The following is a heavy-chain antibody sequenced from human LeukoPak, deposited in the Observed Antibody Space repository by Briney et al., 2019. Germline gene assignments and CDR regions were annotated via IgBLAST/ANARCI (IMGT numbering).Heavy chain of an antibody. D-gene: IGHD3-10*01. J-gene: IGHJ4*02. V-gene: IGHV3-30*04. CDR3: WFGELLPDSFDY. CDR2: ISYDGSNK. Sequence: PGGSLRLSCAASGFTFSSYAMHWVRQAPGKGLEWVAVISYDGSNKYYADSVKGRFTISRDNSKNTLYLQMNSLRAEDTAVYYCWFGELLPDSFDYWGQGTLVTVSS. CDR1: GFTFSSYA.